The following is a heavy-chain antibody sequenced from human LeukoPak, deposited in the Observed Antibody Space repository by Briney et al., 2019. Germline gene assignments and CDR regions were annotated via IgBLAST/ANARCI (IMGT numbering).Heavy chain of an antibody. V-gene: IGHV4-39*01. D-gene: IGHD3-9*01. J-gene: IGHJ4*02. CDR1: GGSISSSSYY. CDR3: ARSFSGYDNLTGYYSFDY. Sequence: SETLSLTCTVSGGSISSSSYYWGWIRQPPGKGLEWIGSIYYSESTYYNPSLKSRVTISVDTSKNQFSLKLSSVTAADTAVYYCARSFSGYDNLTGYYSFDYWGQGTLVTVSS. CDR2: IYYSEST.